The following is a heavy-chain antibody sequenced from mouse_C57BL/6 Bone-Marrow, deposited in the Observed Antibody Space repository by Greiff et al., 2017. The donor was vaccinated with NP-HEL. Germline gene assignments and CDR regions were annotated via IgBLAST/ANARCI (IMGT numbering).Heavy chain of an antibody. CDR3: ARPDYDGYFPFAY. CDR1: GFTFSDYY. J-gene: IGHJ3*01. Sequence: EVHLVESGGGLVQPGGSLKLSCAASGFTFSDYYMYWVRQTPEKRLEWVAYISNGGGSTYYPDTVKGRFTISRDNAKNTLYLQMSRLKSEDTAMYYCARPDYDGYFPFAYWGQGTLVTVSA. CDR2: ISNGGGST. D-gene: IGHD2-3*01. V-gene: IGHV5-12*01.